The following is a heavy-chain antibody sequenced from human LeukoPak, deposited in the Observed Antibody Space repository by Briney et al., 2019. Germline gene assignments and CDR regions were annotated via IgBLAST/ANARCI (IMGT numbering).Heavy chain of an antibody. CDR1: GGSISSYY. D-gene: IGHD3-10*01. J-gene: IGHJ5*02. Sequence: SETLSLTCTVSGGSISSYYWSWIRQPAGKGLEWIGRIYTSGSITYNPSLKSRVSMSVDTSKNQFSLKLSSVTAADTAVYYCARDSGTTGEVKFDLWGQGTLVTVSS. CDR3: ARDSGTTGEVKFDL. V-gene: IGHV4-4*07. CDR2: IYTSGSI.